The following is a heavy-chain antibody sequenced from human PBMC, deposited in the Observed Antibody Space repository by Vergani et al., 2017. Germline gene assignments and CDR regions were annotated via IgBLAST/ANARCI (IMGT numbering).Heavy chain of an antibody. J-gene: IGHJ4*02. D-gene: IGHD2-15*01. CDR3: ATAGAAYCCGASCYDFFEY. V-gene: IGHV3-30*02. Sequence: QVQLVESGGGVVQPGGSLRLSCAASGFTFTNCGMHWVRQAPGKGLEWVAFTRYDGIVEYYGDSVRGRFTISRDNYKNTLYLQMNRLRPEDTAVYYCATAGAAYCCGASCYDFFEYWGQGTLVTVAS. CDR1: GFTFTNCG. CDR2: TRYDGIVE.